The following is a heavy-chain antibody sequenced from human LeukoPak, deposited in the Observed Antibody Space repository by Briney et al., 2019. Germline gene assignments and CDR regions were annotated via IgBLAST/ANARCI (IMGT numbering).Heavy chain of an antibody. Sequence: SETLSLTCSVSGGSVSSGGHYWSWIRQPPGEGLEWIGEINHSGSSNYNPSLKNRVTMSVDVSKNQFSLNLSSVTAADTAVYYGASRGIKITFGGVIGDSYHFDYWGQGTLVTVSS. J-gene: IGHJ4*02. D-gene: IGHD3-16*02. CDR1: GGSVSSGGHY. CDR3: ASRGIKITFGGVIGDSYHFDY. V-gene: IGHV4-61*08. CDR2: INHSGSS.